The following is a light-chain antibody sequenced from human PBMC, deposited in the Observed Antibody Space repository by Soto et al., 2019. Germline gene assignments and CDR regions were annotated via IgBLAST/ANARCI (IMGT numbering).Light chain of an antibody. J-gene: IGLJ1*01. CDR1: SSDVGGYNY. CDR3: SSSTTSNTRQIV. CDR2: DGS. Sequence: QLGNGSGSRWSPCNKSSHRTSSDVGGYNYVSWYQHHPGKAPKLMIFDGSNRPSGVSNRSSGSKSGNTASLTISGLQPEDEADYYCSSSTTSNTRQIVFATGTKVTVL. V-gene: IGLV2-14*03.